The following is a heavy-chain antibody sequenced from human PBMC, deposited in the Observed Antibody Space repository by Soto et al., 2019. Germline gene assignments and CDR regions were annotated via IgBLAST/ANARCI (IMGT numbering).Heavy chain of an antibody. CDR1: GFTFSVSA. CDR2: IRSKANSYAT. J-gene: IGHJ4*02. CDR3: VRDGSTGWHFDS. V-gene: IGHV3-73*01. D-gene: IGHD6-19*01. Sequence: GESLKVSCAASGFTFSVSAMHWVRQASGKGLEWVGRIRSKANSYATAYAASAKGRFTISRDNAKNSVYLQMNSLRAEDTAVYYCVRDGSTGWHFDSWGQGTLVTVSS.